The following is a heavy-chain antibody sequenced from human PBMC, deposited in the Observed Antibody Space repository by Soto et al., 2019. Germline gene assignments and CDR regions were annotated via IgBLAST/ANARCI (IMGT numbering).Heavy chain of an antibody. CDR2: IYYSGST. CDR1: GGSINSGDYH. J-gene: IGHJ6*02. D-gene: IGHD3-16*02. CDR3: AIDYRVPSAGAMDV. V-gene: IGHV4-30-4*01. Sequence: QVQLQESGPGLVKPSQTLSLTCTVSGGSINSGDYHWSWIRQSPGKGLEWIGAIYYSGSTYYNPSLKRRIRLSVDTSKNQFALKVNSVTAADTAVYYCAIDYRVPSAGAMDVWGQGTTVTVSS.